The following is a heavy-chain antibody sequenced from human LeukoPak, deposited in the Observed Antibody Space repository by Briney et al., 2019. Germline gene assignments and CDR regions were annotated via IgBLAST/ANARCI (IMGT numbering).Heavy chain of an antibody. CDR3: ARAYYYDSSGSRDAFDI. CDR1: GGSISSSY. J-gene: IGHJ3*02. Sequence: SETLSLTCSVSGGSISSSYWSWIRQPAGKGLEWIGRIYISGSTNYNPSLKSRVTMSVDTSKNQFSLKLSSVTAADTAVYYCARAYYYDSSGSRDAFDIWGQGTMVTVSS. CDR2: IYISGST. D-gene: IGHD3-22*01. V-gene: IGHV4-4*07.